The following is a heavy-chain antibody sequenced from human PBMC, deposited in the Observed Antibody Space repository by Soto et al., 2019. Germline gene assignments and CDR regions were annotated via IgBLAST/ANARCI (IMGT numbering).Heavy chain of an antibody. D-gene: IGHD4-4*01. J-gene: IGHJ6*02. CDR1: GYTFTGYY. Sequence: RASVKVSCKASGYTFTGYYMHWVRQAPGQGLEWMGWINPNSGGTNYAQKFQGWVTMTRDTSISTAYMELSRLRSDDTAVYYCARSTTKAPYYYYGMDVWGQGTTVTVSS. CDR3: ARSTTKAPYYYYGMDV. V-gene: IGHV1-2*04. CDR2: INPNSGGT.